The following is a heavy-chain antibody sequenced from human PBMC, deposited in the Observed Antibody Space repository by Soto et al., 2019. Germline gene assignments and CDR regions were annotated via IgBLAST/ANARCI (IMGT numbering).Heavy chain of an antibody. CDR3: ARSLRLYSYGYSDY. V-gene: IGHV4-31*03. Sequence: TLSLTCTVSGGSISSGGYYWSWIRQHPGKGLEWIGYIYYSGSTYYNPSLKSRVTISVDTSKNQFSPKLSSVTAADTAVYYCARSLRLYSYGYSDYWGQGTLVTVSS. J-gene: IGHJ4*02. CDR1: GGSISSGGYY. D-gene: IGHD5-18*01. CDR2: IYYSGST.